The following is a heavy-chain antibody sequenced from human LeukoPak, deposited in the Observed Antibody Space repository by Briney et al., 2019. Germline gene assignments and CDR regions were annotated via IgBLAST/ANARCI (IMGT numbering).Heavy chain of an antibody. CDR2: IYSGGST. D-gene: IGHD3-10*01. J-gene: IGHJ4*02. CDR3: AKDNGYYGSGSYPDY. Sequence: GGSLRLSCAASGFTVSSNYMSWVRQAPGKGLEWVSVIYSGGSTYYADSVKGRFTISRDNSKNTLYLQMNSLRAEDTAVYYCAKDNGYYGSGSYPDYWGQGTLVTVSS. V-gene: IGHV3-53*05. CDR1: GFTVSSNY.